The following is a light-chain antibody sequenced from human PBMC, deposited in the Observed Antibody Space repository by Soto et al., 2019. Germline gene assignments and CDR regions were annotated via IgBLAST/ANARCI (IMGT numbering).Light chain of an antibody. J-gene: IGKJ1*01. V-gene: IGKV3-15*01. CDR3: QQYNNWPPWT. CDR1: YSVSNN. Sequence: DIVMTQSPATLSVSQGERATLSCRTSYSVSNNLVWFQHKPGLAPRLLICGASARVTGIPSRFSGSGSGTEFTLTICSLQSEDFAVYYCQQYNNWPPWTFGQGTKVDIK. CDR2: GAS.